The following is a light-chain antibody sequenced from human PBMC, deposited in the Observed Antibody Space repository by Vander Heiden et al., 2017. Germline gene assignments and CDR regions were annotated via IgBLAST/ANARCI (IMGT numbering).Light chain of an antibody. V-gene: IGKV3-15*01. CDR1: QSVSRN. CDR2: GAS. J-gene: IGKJ1*01. Sequence: EIVMTQSPATLSVSPGERATRPCRASQSVSRNLAWYQQNPGQAPRLLIHGASTRATGFPPRFSGSGSGTEFTLTISSLQSEDFAVYYCQQYNDWPRTFGQGTKVEIK. CDR3: QQYNDWPRT.